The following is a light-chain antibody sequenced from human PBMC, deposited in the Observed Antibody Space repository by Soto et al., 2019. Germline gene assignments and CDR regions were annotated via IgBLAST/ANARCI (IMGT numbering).Light chain of an antibody. J-gene: IGKJ1*01. V-gene: IGKV1-39*01. CDR3: QQSYNTTWT. Sequence: DIQLTQSASSLSASLGDRVTITCRASQGISTYLNWYQQKPGKAPKLLIYAASSLQSGVPSRFSGRGSETDFTLTIRSLQPEDFATYSCQQSYNTTWTFGQGTKVDI. CDR2: AAS. CDR1: QGISTY.